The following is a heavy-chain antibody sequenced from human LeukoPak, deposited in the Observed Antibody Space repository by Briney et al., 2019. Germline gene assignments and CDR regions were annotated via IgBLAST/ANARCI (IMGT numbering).Heavy chain of an antibody. CDR3: AGGGPFSIAAARVYYFDY. J-gene: IGHJ4*02. V-gene: IGHV1-18*01. CDR1: DYTFTSYG. CDR2: ISPYSGNT. Sequence: GASVKVSCKASDYTFTSYGISWVRQAPGQGLEWMGWISPYSGNTNYAQNLQGRVTMTTDTSTSTAYMELRSLTSDDTAMYYCAGGGPFSIAAARVYYFDYWGQGPLVTVSS. D-gene: IGHD6-13*01.